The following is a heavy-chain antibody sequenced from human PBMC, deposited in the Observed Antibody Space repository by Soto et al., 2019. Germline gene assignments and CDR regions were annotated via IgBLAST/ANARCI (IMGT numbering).Heavy chain of an antibody. V-gene: IGHV4-4*07. CDR3: ARGSLAPDY. D-gene: IGHD1-26*01. Sequence: SETLSLTCTVSGASLNNYYWIWARQPAGKGLEWVGRIYSSGSTNYNPSLESRVTMSVDTSKNQFSLKLSSVTAADTAVHYCARGSLAPDYWGQGTLVTVSS. CDR1: GASLNNYY. CDR2: IYSSGST. J-gene: IGHJ4*02.